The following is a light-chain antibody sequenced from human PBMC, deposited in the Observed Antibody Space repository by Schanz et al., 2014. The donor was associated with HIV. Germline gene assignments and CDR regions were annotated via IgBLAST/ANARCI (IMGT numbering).Light chain of an antibody. CDR1: QSVSDNY. J-gene: IGKJ1*01. V-gene: IGKV3-20*01. CDR3: QQYSSPWT. CDR2: GAS. Sequence: EIVLTQSPATLSLSPGERATLSCRASQSVSDNYLAWYQQRPGQAPRLLIYGASSRATGIPDRFSGSGSGTDFTLTISRLEPEDFAVYYCQQYSSPWTFGQGTKVEIK.